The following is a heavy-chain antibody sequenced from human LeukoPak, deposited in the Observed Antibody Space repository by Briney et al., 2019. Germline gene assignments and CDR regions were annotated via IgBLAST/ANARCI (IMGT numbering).Heavy chain of an antibody. CDR1: GYNFTTYW. J-gene: IGHJ4*02. D-gene: IGHD3-10*01. CDR3: ARRYYYGSGGSYYFDY. Sequence: GESLKISCKVSGYNFTTYWIGWVRQMPGKGLEWMGIIYPGDSDTRYSPSFQGQVTISADKSISTAYLQWGSLKASDTAMYYCARRYYYGSGGSYYFDYWGQGTLVTVSS. V-gene: IGHV5-51*01. CDR2: IYPGDSDT.